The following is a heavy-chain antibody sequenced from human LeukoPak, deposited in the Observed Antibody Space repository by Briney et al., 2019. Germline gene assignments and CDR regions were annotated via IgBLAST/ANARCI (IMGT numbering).Heavy chain of an antibody. J-gene: IGHJ6*02. V-gene: IGHV1-69*13. D-gene: IGHD2-2*01. CDR2: IIPIFGTA. CDR1: GGTFSSYA. Sequence: RWASVKVSCKASGGTFSSYAISWVRQAPGQGLEWVGGIIPIFGTANYAQKFQDRVTITADESTSTAYMELSSLRSEDTAVYYCATGDIVVVPAAMPAYYYGMDVWGQGTTVTVSS. CDR3: ATGDIVVVPAAMPAYYYGMDV.